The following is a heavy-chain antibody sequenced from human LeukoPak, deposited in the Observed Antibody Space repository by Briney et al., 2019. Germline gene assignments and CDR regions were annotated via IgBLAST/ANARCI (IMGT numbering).Heavy chain of an antibody. CDR1: GYTFTSYD. Sequence: GASVKVSCKAPGYTFTSYDINWVRQATGQGLEWMGWMNPNSGNTGYAQKFQGRVTMTRNTSISTAYMELSSLRSEDTAVYYCARILPHYGDYETYYFDYWGQGTLVTVSS. V-gene: IGHV1-8*01. CDR2: MNPNSGNT. J-gene: IGHJ4*02. CDR3: ARILPHYGDYETYYFDY. D-gene: IGHD4-17*01.